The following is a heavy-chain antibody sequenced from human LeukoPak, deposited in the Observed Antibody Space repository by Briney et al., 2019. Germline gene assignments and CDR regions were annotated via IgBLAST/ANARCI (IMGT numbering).Heavy chain of an antibody. J-gene: IGHJ4*02. CDR1: GGSISSGGYY. CDR3: ARGRSGYYHRQGPYFDY. CDR2: INHSGST. V-gene: IGHV4-30-2*01. D-gene: IGHD3-22*01. Sequence: SQTLSLTCTVSGGSISSGGYYWSWIRQPPGKGLEWIGEINHSGSTNYNPSLKSRVTISVDTSKNQFSLKLSSVTAADTAVYYCARGRSGYYHRQGPYFDYWGQGTLVTVSS.